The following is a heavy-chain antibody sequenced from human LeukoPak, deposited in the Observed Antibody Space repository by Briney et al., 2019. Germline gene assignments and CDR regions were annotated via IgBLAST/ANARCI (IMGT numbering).Heavy chain of an antibody. CDR3: AKDRAATLRYYYGMDV. J-gene: IGHJ6*02. Sequence: GRSLRLSCAASGFTFSSYGMHWVRRAPGKGLEWVAVISYDGSNKYYADSVKGRFTISRDNSKNTLYLQMNSLRAEDTAVYYCAKDRAATLRYYYGMDVWGQGTTVTVSS. CDR2: ISYDGSNK. V-gene: IGHV3-30*18. D-gene: IGHD3-16*01. CDR1: GFTFSSYG.